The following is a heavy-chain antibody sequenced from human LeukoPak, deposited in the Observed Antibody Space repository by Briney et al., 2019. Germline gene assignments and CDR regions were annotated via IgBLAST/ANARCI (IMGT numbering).Heavy chain of an antibody. D-gene: IGHD1-26*01. CDR1: GYTFTGYY. J-gene: IGHJ4*02. CDR3: AREWELLKEIDY. Sequence: ASVKVSCKASGYTFTGYYKHWVRQAPGQGLEWMGWINPNSGGTNYAQKFQGRVTMTRDTSISTAYMELSRLRSDDTAVYYCAREWELLKEIDYWGQGTLVTVSS. CDR2: INPNSGGT. V-gene: IGHV1-2*02.